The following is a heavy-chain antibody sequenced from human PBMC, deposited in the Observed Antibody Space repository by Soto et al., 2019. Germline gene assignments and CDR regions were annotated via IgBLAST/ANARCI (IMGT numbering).Heavy chain of an antibody. Sequence: GGSLRLSCAASGFTFSNSALRWVRQAPGKGLEWVSSITDSGVSTYYTDSVKGRFTISRDNSRNTLYVRMNSLRADDTAVYYCVAGQYFDYWGQGTLVTVSS. CDR1: GFTFSNSA. D-gene: IGHD3-10*01. J-gene: IGHJ4*02. V-gene: IGHV3-23*01. CDR3: VAGQYFDY. CDR2: ITDSGVST.